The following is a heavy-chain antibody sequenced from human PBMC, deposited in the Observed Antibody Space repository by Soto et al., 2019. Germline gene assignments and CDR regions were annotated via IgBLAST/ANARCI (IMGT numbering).Heavy chain of an antibody. V-gene: IGHV1-18*01. D-gene: IGHD7-27*01. J-gene: IGHJ4*02. CDR3: ARDSGNLGNWAYFFDS. CDR1: GYTFTDFG. Sequence: QGQLVQSGAEVKKPGASVKVSCKASGYTFTDFGISWVRQAPGQGLEWMGWISAYNSNTNYAQKVQGRVTMTTDTTTSTAYMEMTNLTSDDTAVYYCARDSGNLGNWAYFFDSWGQGTLVTVSS. CDR2: ISAYNSNT.